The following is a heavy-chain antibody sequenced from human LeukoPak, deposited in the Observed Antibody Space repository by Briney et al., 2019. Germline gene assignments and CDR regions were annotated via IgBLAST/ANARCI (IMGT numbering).Heavy chain of an antibody. J-gene: IGHJ5*02. CDR2: IIPIFGTA. Sequence: SVKVSCKSSGGTFSSYAISWVRQAPGQGLEWMGGIIPIFGTANYAQKFQGRVTITTDESTSTAYMELSSLRSEDTAVYYCASFPPRKPSATNWFDPWGQGTLVTVSS. V-gene: IGHV1-69*05. CDR3: ASFPPRKPSATNWFDP. D-gene: IGHD6-25*01. CDR1: GGTFSSYA.